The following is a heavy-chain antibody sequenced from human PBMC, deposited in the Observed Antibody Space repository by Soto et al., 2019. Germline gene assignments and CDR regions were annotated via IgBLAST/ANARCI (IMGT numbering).Heavy chain of an antibody. CDR2: ISGSGGST. CDR1: GFTFSSYA. D-gene: IGHD1-26*01. J-gene: IGHJ4*02. Sequence: GGSLRLSCAASGFTFSSYAMTWVRQAPGKGLEWVSAISGSGGSTYYADSVKGRFTISRDNSKSTLYLQMNSLRAEDTAVYYCAKTRGGGIVDPFDYWGQGTLVTVSS. CDR3: AKTRGGGIVDPFDY. V-gene: IGHV3-23*01.